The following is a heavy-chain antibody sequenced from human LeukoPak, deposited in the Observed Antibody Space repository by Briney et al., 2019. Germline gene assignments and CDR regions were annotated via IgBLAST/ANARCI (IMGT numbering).Heavy chain of an antibody. V-gene: IGHV3-48*01. CDR2: ISTSGGTI. CDR3: ARGGSGPSRY. J-gene: IGHJ4*02. CDR1: GFTFSDYS. D-gene: IGHD3-10*01. Sequence: PGGSLRLSCAASGFTFSDYSLNWVRQAPGNGLKWISYISTSGGTIYYGDSVKGRFTISRDNGKNTLYLQMISLRVEDTAVYFCARGGSGPSRYWGQGTLVTVSS.